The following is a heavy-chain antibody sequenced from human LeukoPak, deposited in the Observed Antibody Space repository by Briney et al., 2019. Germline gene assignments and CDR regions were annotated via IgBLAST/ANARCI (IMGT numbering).Heavy chain of an antibody. Sequence: GESLKISCKGSGYSFTSYWIGWVRQMPGKGLEWMGIIYPGDSDTRYSPSFQGQVTISADKSISTAYLQWSSLKASDTAMYSCARGYCSSTSCYRFFDYWGQGTLVTVSS. J-gene: IGHJ4*02. CDR1: GYSFTSYW. CDR3: ARGYCSSTSCYRFFDY. CDR2: IYPGDSDT. V-gene: IGHV5-51*01. D-gene: IGHD2-2*02.